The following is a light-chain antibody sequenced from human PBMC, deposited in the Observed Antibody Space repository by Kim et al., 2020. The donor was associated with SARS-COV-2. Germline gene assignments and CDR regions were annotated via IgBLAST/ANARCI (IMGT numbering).Light chain of an antibody. Sequence: SYELTQPLSVSVALGQTARITCGGNNIGSKNVHWYQQKPGQAPVLVIYRDSNRPSGIPERFSGSNSGNTATLTISRAQAGDEADYYCQVWDGVFGGGTQL. CDR3: QVWDGV. J-gene: IGLJ2*01. CDR1: NIGSKN. V-gene: IGLV3-9*01. CDR2: RDS.